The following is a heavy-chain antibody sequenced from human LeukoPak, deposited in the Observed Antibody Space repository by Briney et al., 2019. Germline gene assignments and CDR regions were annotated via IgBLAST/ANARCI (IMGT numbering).Heavy chain of an antibody. V-gene: IGHV1-46*02. Sequence: ASVKVSCKTSGYTFNSYIMHWVRQAPGQGLEWMGMINPSGGSTTYAQKFQGRVTMTRDTSTSTVYMELSSLRSEDTAVYYCAREGGGDYGDYLRYWGQGTLVTVSS. D-gene: IGHD4-17*01. CDR1: GYTFNSYI. J-gene: IGHJ4*02. CDR2: INPSGGST. CDR3: AREGGGDYGDYLRY.